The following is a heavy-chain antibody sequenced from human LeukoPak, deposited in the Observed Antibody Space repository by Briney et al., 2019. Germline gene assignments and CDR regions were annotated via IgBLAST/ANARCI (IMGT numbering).Heavy chain of an antibody. CDR2: INHSGST. V-gene: IGHV4-34*01. Sequence: ETLSLTCAVYGGSFSGYYWSWIRQPPGKGLEWIGEINHSGSTNYNPSLKSRVTISVDTSKNQFSLKLSSVTAADTAVYYCAREDPADSSGYWGQGTLVTVSS. CDR3: AREDPADSSGY. CDR1: GGSFSGYY. J-gene: IGHJ4*02. D-gene: IGHD5-18*01.